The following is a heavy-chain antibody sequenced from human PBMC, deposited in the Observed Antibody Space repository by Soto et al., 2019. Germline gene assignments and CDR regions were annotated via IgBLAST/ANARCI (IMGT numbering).Heavy chain of an antibody. Sequence: RLSCAASGFTFSSYAMHWVRQAPGKGLEWVAVISYDGSNKYYADSVKGRFTISRDNSKNTLYLQMNSLRAEDTAVYYCARCGYSYGIDYWGQGTLVTVSS. CDR1: GFTFSSYA. V-gene: IGHV3-30-3*01. D-gene: IGHD5-18*01. J-gene: IGHJ4*02. CDR2: ISYDGSNK. CDR3: ARCGYSYGIDY.